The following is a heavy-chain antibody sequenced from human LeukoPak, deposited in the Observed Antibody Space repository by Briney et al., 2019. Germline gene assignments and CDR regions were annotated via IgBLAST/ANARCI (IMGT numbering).Heavy chain of an antibody. V-gene: IGHV3-48*01. D-gene: IGHD6-13*01. Sequence: GGSLRLSCAASGFTFSIYNMNWVRQAPGKGLEWVSYISRSSNTTYYADSVKGRFTISRDNAKNSLYLQMNSLRAEDTAVYFCARDWGSWDFDFWGQGTLVTVSS. J-gene: IGHJ4*02. CDR2: ISRSSNTT. CDR1: GFTFSIYN. CDR3: ARDWGSWDFDF.